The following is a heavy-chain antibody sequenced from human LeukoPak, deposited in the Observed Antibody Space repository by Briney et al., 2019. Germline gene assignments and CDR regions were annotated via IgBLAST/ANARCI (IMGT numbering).Heavy chain of an antibody. V-gene: IGHV3-30*03. CDR1: GFTFSSYS. CDR3: ARLLCIYCSSTSCFSPSLDAFDI. CDR2: ISYDGSNK. J-gene: IGHJ3*02. D-gene: IGHD2-2*01. Sequence: GGSLRLSCAASGFTFSSYSMNWVRQAPGKGLEWVAVISYDGSNKYYADSVKGRFTISRDNSKNTLYLQMNSLRAEDTAVYYCARLLCIYCSSTSCFSPSLDAFDIWGQGTMVTVSS.